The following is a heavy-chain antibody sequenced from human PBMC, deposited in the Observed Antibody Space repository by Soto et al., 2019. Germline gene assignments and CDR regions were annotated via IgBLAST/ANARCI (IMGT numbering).Heavy chain of an antibody. CDR2: IYPGGSDT. D-gene: IGHD5-12*01. CDR3: ARHTIVATDNYYYGMDV. V-gene: IGHV5-51*01. J-gene: IGHJ6*02. CDR1: GYSFTSYW. Sequence: GESLKISCKGSGYSFTSYWIGWVRQMPGKGLEWMGIIYPGGSDTRYSPSFQGQVTISADKSISTAYLQWSSLKASDTAMYYCARHTIVATDNYYYGMDVWGQGTTVTVS.